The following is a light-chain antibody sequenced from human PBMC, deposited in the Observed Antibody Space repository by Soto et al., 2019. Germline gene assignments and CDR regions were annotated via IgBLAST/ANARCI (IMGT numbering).Light chain of an antibody. CDR1: QGISSY. J-gene: IGKJ4*01. V-gene: IGKV1-9*01. Sequence: DIQLSQPPSFLSASVGDRVTLTCRASQGISSYLAWYQQRAGKAPKFLMYAAPTLQSGVPSRFSGSGSGTEFALTISSLQPEDFATYYCQQLKNYPLTFGGGTKV. CDR3: QQLKNYPLT. CDR2: AAP.